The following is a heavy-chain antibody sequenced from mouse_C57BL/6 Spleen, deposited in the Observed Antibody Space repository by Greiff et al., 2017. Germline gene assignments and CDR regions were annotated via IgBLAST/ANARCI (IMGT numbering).Heavy chain of an antibody. CDR2: IRNKANGYTT. CDR1: GFTFTDYY. J-gene: IGHJ3*01. CDR3: ARYDYPSWLAY. D-gene: IGHD2-4*01. V-gene: IGHV7-3*01. Sequence: DVKLVESGGGLVQPGGSLSLSCAASGFTFTDYYMSWVRQPPGKALEWLGFIRNKANGYTTEYSASVKGRFTISRDNSQSILYLQMKALRAEDSATYYCARYDYPSWLAYWGQGTLVTVSA.